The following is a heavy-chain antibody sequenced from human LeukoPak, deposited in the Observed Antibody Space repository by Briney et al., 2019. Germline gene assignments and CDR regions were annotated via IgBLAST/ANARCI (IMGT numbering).Heavy chain of an antibody. D-gene: IGHD1-1*01. V-gene: IGHV4-59*01. J-gene: IGHJ5*02. CDR1: GGSISNYY. CDR3: ARDRLQLQS. CDR2: IYYTGNT. Sequence: SETLSLTCTVSGGSISNYYWNWIRQPPGKGLGWIGYIYYTGNTNYNPSLKSRVSISVDTSKNQFSLKLSSVTAADTAVYYCARDRLQLQSWGQGTLVTVSS.